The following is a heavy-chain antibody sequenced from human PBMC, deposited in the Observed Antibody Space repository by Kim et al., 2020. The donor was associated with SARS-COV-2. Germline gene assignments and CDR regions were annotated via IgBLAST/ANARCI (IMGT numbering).Heavy chain of an antibody. CDR2: INIADGNT. CDR1: GYIFSKNG. J-gene: IGHJ4*02. CDR3: ARGGPFSGSGSPFDF. V-gene: IGHV1-3*04. Sequence: ASVKVSCKAPGYIFSKNGMDWVRQAPGQSLEWMGWINIADGNTEYSEKFYDRLTITRDTSASASYLELSSLTSEDTAVYYCARGGPFSGSGSPFDFWGQGTLVTVSS. D-gene: IGHD3-10*01.